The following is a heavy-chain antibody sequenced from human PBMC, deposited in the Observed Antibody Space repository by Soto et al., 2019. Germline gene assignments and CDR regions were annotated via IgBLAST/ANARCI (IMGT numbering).Heavy chain of an antibody. CDR3: AIAGSGWYANWFDS. J-gene: IGHJ5*01. V-gene: IGHV3-7*01. D-gene: IGHD6-19*01. CDR2: IKQDGSEK. Sequence: EVQLVESGGGLVQPGGSLRLSCAASGFTFSSYWMSWVRQAPGKGLEWVANIKQDGSEKYYVDPVKGRFTISRDNAKNSLYLQMNSLRAEDTAVYYCAIAGSGWYANWFDSWGQGTLVTVSS. CDR1: GFTFSSYW.